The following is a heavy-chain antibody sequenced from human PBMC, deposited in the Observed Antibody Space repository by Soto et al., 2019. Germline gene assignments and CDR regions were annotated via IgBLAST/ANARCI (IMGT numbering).Heavy chain of an antibody. Sequence: QVQLVESGGGVVQAGRSLRLSCAASGFTFSSYGMHWVRQAPGKGLEWVAVISYDGSDKFYGDSVKGRFTISRDNSKNTLYLQMNGLRAEDTAVYYCAKDLSRCGSHDAFDIWGQGTMVSVSS. V-gene: IGHV3-30*18. D-gene: IGHD2-21*01. CDR1: GFTFSSYG. CDR2: ISYDGSDK. J-gene: IGHJ3*02. CDR3: AKDLSRCGSHDAFDI.